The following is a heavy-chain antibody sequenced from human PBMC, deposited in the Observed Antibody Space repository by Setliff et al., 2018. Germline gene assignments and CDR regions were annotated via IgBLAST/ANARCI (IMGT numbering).Heavy chain of an antibody. CDR1: GHIFNSYG. Sequence: GASVKVSCKASGHIFNSYGISWVRQAPGKGLEWVGWINSYNDVTTYAQRFQGRVTLTKDTSTSAAYMELRSLRSDDTAIYFCARLVRYCTKVACQRLSGAEHWGQGTLVTAPQ. D-gene: IGHD2-8*01. CDR3: ARLVRYCTKVACQRLSGAEH. CDR2: INSYNDVT. J-gene: IGHJ4*02. V-gene: IGHV1-18*01.